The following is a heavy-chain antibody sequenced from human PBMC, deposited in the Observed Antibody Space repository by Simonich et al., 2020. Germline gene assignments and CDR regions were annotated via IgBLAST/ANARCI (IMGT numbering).Heavy chain of an antibody. CDR3: ATYYFDY. CDR1: GFTFSSSA. J-gene: IGHJ4*02. CDR2: ISGSGGST. Sequence: EVQLLESGGGLVPPGGSLRLSCAVSGFTFSSSAMCWVCQAPVLTFVSKGSVGVQQVPGKGRGVVSAISGSGGSTYYAYSVKGRFTISRDNSKNTLYLQMNSLRAEDTAVYYCATYYFDYWGQGTLVTVSS. V-gene: IGHV3-23*01.